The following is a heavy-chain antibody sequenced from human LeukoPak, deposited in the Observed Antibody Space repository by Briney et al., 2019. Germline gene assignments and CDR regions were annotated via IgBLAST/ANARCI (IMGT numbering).Heavy chain of an antibody. D-gene: IGHD3-3*01. V-gene: IGHV4-61*02. Sequence: PSETLSLTCTVSGGSISSGSYYWSWIRQPAGKGLEWIGRIYTSGSTNYNPSLKSRVTISVDTSKNQFSLKLSSVTAADTAVYYCARAGKEVGYDFWSGYYTSEYFQHWGQGTLVTVSS. J-gene: IGHJ1*01. CDR2: IYTSGST. CDR3: ARAGKEVGYDFWSGYYTSEYFQH. CDR1: GGSISSGSYY.